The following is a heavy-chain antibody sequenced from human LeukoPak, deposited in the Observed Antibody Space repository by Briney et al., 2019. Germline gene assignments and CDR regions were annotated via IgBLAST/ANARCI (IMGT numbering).Heavy chain of an antibody. D-gene: IGHD1-26*01. Sequence: ASVKVSCKASGYTFTGYYMHWVRQAPGQGLEWMGWINPNSGGTNYAQKFQGRVTMARDTSISTAYMELSRLRSDDTAVYYCAREATSGSYYDFDYWGQGTLVTVSS. V-gene: IGHV1-2*02. J-gene: IGHJ4*02. CDR3: AREATSGSYYDFDY. CDR2: INPNSGGT. CDR1: GYTFTGYY.